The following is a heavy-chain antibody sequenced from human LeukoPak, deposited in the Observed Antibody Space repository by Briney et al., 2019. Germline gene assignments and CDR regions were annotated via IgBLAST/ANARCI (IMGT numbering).Heavy chain of an antibody. CDR3: ARGGLYSIDY. J-gene: IGHJ4*02. CDR1: GGSISSYY. V-gene: IGHV4-59*01. CDR2: IYYSGST. D-gene: IGHD6-13*01. Sequence: SETLSLTCTGSGGSISSYYWSWIRQPPGKGLEWIGYIYYSGSTNYNPSLKSRVTISVDTSKNQFSLKLSSVTAADTAVYYCARGGLYSIDYWGQGTLVTVSS.